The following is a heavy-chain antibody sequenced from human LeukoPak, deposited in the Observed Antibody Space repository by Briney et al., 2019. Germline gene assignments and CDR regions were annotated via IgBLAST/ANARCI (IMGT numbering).Heavy chain of an antibody. CDR2: TYYRSKWYN. J-gene: IGHJ4*02. Sequence: SQTLSLTCAISGDSVSSTSDAWNWIRQSPSKGLEWLGRTYYRSKWYNEYAASVKGRITITPDTSNNQFSLQLNSVTAEDSAVYYCARSAAGTVDYWGQGTLVTVSS. CDR3: ARSAAGTVDY. CDR1: GDSVSSTSDA. V-gene: IGHV6-1*01. D-gene: IGHD6-13*01.